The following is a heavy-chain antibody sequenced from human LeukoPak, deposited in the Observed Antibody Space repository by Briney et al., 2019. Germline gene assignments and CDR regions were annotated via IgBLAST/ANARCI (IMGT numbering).Heavy chain of an antibody. Sequence: SETLSLTCAVYGGSFSGYYWSWIRQPPGKGLEWIGYIYYSGSTNYNPSLKSRVTISVDTSKNQFSLKLSSVTAADTAVYYCARNSGIVVPAAKSYYYYYYMDVWGKGTTVTVSS. D-gene: IGHD2-2*01. J-gene: IGHJ6*03. CDR3: ARNSGIVVPAAKSYYYYYYMDV. V-gene: IGHV4-59*01. CDR1: GGSFSGYY. CDR2: IYYSGST.